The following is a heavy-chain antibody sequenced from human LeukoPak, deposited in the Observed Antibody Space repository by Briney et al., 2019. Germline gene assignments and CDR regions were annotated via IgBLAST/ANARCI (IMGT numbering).Heavy chain of an antibody. D-gene: IGHD6-19*01. CDR3: ARGGSSGWYGGLDY. J-gene: IGHJ4*02. V-gene: IGHV3-48*04. CDR2: ISSSSSTI. Sequence: GGSLRLSCAASGFTFSSYSMNWVRQAPGKGLEWVSYISSSSSTIYYADSVKGRFTISRDNAKNSLYLQMNSLRAEDTAVYYCARGGSSGWYGGLDYWGQGTLVTVPS. CDR1: GFTFSSYS.